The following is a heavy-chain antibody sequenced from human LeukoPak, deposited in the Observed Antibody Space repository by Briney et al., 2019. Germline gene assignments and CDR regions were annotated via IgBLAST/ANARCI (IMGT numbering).Heavy chain of an antibody. Sequence: TGGSLRLSCAASRFTFSSYSMNWVRQAPGKGLEWVSSISSTSNYIYYADSMKGRFTLSRDNAKNSLYLQMNSLRAEDTAVYYCARAYTAMVNYYYYMDVWGKGTTVTVSS. J-gene: IGHJ6*03. CDR1: RFTFSSYS. D-gene: IGHD5-18*01. CDR2: ISSTSNYI. V-gene: IGHV3-21*01. CDR3: ARAYTAMVNYYYYMDV.